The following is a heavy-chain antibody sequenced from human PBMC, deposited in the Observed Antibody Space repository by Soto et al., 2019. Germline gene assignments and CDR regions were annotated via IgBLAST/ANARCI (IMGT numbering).Heavy chain of an antibody. CDR3: ARDPPNFYYYGMDV. CDR2: ISKSSTTI. Sequence: VGSLRLSCIASGFTLSTYSMTWVRQAPGKGLEWLSYISKSSTTINYADSVKGRFTISRDNAKNSVYLEMSSLRDEDSAVYYCARDPPNFYYYGMDVWGQGTTVTDSS. V-gene: IGHV3-48*02. CDR1: GFTLSTYS. J-gene: IGHJ6*02.